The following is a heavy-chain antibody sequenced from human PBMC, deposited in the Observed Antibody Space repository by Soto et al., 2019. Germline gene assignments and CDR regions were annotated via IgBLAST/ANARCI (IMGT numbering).Heavy chain of an antibody. J-gene: IGHJ4*02. CDR2: ISYDGSNK. CDR1: GFTFSSYG. V-gene: IGHV3-30*18. CDR3: AKDLNGDYGGY. Sequence: SLRLSCAASGFTFSSYGMHWVRQAPGKGLEWVAVISYDGSNKYYADSVKGRFTISRDNSKNTLYLQMNSLRAEDTAVYYCAKDLNGDYGGYWGQGTLVTVSS. D-gene: IGHD4-17*01.